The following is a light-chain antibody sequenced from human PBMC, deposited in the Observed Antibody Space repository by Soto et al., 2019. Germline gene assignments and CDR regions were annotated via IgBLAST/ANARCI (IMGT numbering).Light chain of an antibody. Sequence: DIQITHSPSALSASVVDGVTIAFLASQSISSSVNWYQQKAGKAPNLLIYTASNLESGVPSRFSGSGSGTDFTLTISSLQPEDFATYFCQQSYSRPRAFGQGTKVDI. CDR3: QQSYSRPRA. J-gene: IGKJ1*01. CDR1: QSISSS. V-gene: IGKV1-39*01. CDR2: TAS.